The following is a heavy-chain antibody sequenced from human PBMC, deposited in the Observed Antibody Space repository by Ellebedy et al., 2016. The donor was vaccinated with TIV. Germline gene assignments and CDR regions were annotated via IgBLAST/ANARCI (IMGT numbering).Heavy chain of an antibody. J-gene: IGHJ6*02. Sequence: ASVKVSCKASGGTFSSNAISWVRQATGQGLEWMGRFIPILGIANYAQKFQGRVTITAEKSTSSAYMDLSSLTSEDTAIYYCARDAIQFLDWVYKYAMDVWGQGTTVTVSS. D-gene: IGHD3-3*01. CDR3: ARDAIQFLDWVYKYAMDV. CDR2: FIPILGIA. CDR1: GGTFSSNA. V-gene: IGHV1-69*04.